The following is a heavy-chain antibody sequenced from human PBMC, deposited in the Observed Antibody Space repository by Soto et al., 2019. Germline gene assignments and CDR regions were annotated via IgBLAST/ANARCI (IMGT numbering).Heavy chain of an antibody. CDR2: VYHTGTT. CDR3: ARHTDIVSSTVYN. J-gene: IGHJ4*02. CDR1: GTSISSTFW. D-gene: IGHD5-12*01. V-gene: IGHV4-4*02. Sequence: PSETLSHTCAVSGTSISSTFWLTWVRQPPGKGLEWIGEVYHTGTTKYNPSLKNRVTISVDKSNNQFSLELRAVTAADTAVYYCARHTDIVSSTVYNWGQGILVTSPQ.